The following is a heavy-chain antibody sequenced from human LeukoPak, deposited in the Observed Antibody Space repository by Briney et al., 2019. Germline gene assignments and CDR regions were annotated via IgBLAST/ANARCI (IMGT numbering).Heavy chain of an antibody. J-gene: IGHJ6*04. V-gene: IGHV3-48*04. CDR1: GFRFGSYW. Sequence: GGCLRLSCAASGFRFGSYWMNWVRQAPGKGLEWVSYISSSGSTIYYADSVKGRFTISRDNAKNSLYLQMNSLRAEDTAVYYCAELGITMIGGVWGKGTTVTISS. CDR3: AELGITMIGGV. CDR2: ISSSGSTI. D-gene: IGHD3-10*02.